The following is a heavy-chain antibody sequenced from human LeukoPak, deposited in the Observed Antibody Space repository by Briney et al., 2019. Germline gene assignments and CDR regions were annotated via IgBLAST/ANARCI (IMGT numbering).Heavy chain of an antibody. CDR1: GYTFISYG. D-gene: IGHD6-19*01. CDR3: ARDGFLAVAFSLDY. V-gene: IGHV1-18*01. Sequence: ASVKVSCKASGYTFISYGISWVRQAPGQGLELMGWISTYNGNTNYAQKLQGRVTMTTDTSTSTAYMELSSLRSEDTAVYYCARDGFLAVAFSLDYWGQGPLVTVSS. J-gene: IGHJ4*02. CDR2: ISTYNGNT.